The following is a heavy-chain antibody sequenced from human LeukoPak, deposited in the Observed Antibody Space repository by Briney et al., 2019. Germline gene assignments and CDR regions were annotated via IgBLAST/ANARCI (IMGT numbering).Heavy chain of an antibody. Sequence: PSETLSLTCAVYGGSFSGYYWSWIPQPPGKGLEWIGEINHSGSTNYNPSLKSRVNISVDTPKNQFSLKLSSVAASDTAVYYSERGRKYIVVVPAAIWFDPWGQGTLVTVSS. J-gene: IGHJ5*02. CDR3: ERGRKYIVVVPAAIWFDP. V-gene: IGHV4-34*01. D-gene: IGHD2-2*01. CDR1: GGSFSGYY. CDR2: INHSGST.